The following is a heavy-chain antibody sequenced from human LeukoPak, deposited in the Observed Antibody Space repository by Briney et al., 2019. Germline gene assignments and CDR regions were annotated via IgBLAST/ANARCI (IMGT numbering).Heavy chain of an antibody. CDR2: IIDGGSTT. V-gene: IGHV3-23*01. J-gene: IGHJ4*02. CDR3: AKRVRYGSGNYHFDH. CDR1: EFTFSTYG. D-gene: IGHD3-10*01. Sequence: AGGSLRLFCAASEFTFSTYGMSWVREAPGKGLEWVSAIIDGGSTTSSATSVKGRFPISRDNSKNTLYLQMNSLTAEDTAVYYCAKRVRYGSGNYHFDHWGQGTLVTVSS.